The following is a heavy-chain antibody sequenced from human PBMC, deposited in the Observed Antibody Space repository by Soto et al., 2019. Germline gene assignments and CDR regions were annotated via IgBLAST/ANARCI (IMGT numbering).Heavy chain of an antibody. V-gene: IGHV3-66*01. D-gene: IGHD1-26*01. Sequence: SGGGLVQPGGSLRLSCAASGFTVSSDYMSWVRQAPGKGLEWVSVIYSGGSTYYADSVKGRFTISRDNSKNMLYLQMNSLRAEDTAVYYCARDPGDRNGMSVWGQGTTVTVSS. CDR3: ARDPGDRNGMSV. CDR1: GFTVSSDY. CDR2: IYSGGST. J-gene: IGHJ6*02.